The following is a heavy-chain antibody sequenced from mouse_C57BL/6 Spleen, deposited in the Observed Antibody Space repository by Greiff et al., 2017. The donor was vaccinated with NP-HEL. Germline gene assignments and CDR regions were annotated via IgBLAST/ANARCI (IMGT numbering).Heavy chain of an antibody. CDR1: GYTFTSYG. J-gene: IGHJ4*01. V-gene: IGHV1-81*01. CDR2: IYPRSGNT. CDR3: ARASEYDGNLYYYAMDY. D-gene: IGHD2-1*01. Sequence: VQLQQSGAELARPGASVKLSCKASGYTFTSYGISWVKQRTGQGLEWIGEIYPRSGNTYYNEKFKGKATLTADKSSSTAYMELRSLTSEDYAVYFCARASEYDGNLYYYAMDYWGQGTSVTVSS.